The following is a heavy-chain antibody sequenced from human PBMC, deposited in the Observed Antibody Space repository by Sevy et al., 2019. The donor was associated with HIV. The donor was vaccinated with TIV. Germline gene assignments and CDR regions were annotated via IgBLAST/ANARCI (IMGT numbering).Heavy chain of an antibody. J-gene: IGHJ4*02. CDR1: GASISASSYD. D-gene: IGHD2-21*01. V-gene: IGHV4-39*01. CDR3: ARQGGIVDRAFDY. CDR2: MFYSGTT. Sequence: SETLSLICTVSGASISASSYDWGWVRQPPGMGLEWIGSMFYSGTTYYYPSLKSRVTISVDTSKNQLSLKLNSVTAADTAVYYCARQGGIVDRAFDYWGQGTLVTVSS.